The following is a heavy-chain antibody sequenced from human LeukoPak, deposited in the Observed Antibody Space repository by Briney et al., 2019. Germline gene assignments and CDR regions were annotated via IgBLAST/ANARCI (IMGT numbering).Heavy chain of an antibody. CDR2: IYSGGST. J-gene: IGHJ3*02. D-gene: IGHD5-18*01. V-gene: IGHV3-53*04. Sequence: PGGSLRLSCAASGFTVSSNYMSWVRQAPGKGLEWVSVIYSGGSTYYAGSVKGRFTISRHNSKNTLYLQMNSLRAEDTAVYYCARARMIQLSLRLDAFDIWGQGTMVTVSS. CDR1: GFTVSSNY. CDR3: ARARMIQLSLRLDAFDI.